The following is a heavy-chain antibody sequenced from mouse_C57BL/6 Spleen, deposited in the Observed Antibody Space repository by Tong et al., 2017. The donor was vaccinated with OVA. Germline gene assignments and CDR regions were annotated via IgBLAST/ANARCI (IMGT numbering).Heavy chain of an antibody. J-gene: IGHJ1*03. Sequence: EVQLQESGGGLVQPGESLKLSCESNEYEFPSHDMSWVRKTPEKRLELVAAINSDGGSTYYPDTMERRFIISRDNTKKTLYLQMSSLRSEDTALYYCARGGSYYYGSDWYFDVWGTGTTVTVSS. CDR3: ARGGSYYYGSDWYFDV. CDR1: EYEFPSHD. CDR2: INSDGGST. V-gene: IGHV5-2*01. D-gene: IGHD1-1*01.